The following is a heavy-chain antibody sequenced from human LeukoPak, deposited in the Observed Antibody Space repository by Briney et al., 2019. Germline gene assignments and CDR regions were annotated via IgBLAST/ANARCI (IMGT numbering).Heavy chain of an antibody. Sequence: SETLSLTCAVSVYSISSCCYWGWIRQPPGKGLEWIGSIYHSGSTHYNVSLESRVTMSVDTSKNQFSLKLSSVTAEDTAVYYCARDRRGNDEFDYWGQGILVTVSS. CDR1: VYSISSCCY. D-gene: IGHD5-12*01. J-gene: IGHJ4*02. V-gene: IGHV4-38-2*02. CDR2: IYHSGST. CDR3: ARDRRGNDEFDY.